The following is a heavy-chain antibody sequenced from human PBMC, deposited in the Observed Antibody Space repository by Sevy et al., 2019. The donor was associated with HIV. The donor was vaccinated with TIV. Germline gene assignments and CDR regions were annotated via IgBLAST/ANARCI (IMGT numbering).Heavy chain of an antibody. J-gene: IGHJ4*02. CDR1: GFTVNKYA. CDR3: AKGRNNWSDGLDS. Sequence: GGSLRLSCEVSGFTVNKYAMHWVRQAPGKGLEWLSLISGSGDFKYYADTVKGRFTVSRDNSKSTLFLHISSLTVEDSAVYYCAKGRNNWSDGLDSWGQGTRVTVSS. CDR2: ISGSGDFK. D-gene: IGHD3-3*01. V-gene: IGHV3-23*01.